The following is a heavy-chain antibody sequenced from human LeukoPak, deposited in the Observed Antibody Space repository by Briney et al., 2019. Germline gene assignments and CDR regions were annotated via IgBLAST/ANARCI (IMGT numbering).Heavy chain of an antibody. CDR2: IYSGGSI. CDR1: GFTVSSNY. D-gene: IGHD3-3*01. CDR3: ASDFWSGYYDAFDI. J-gene: IGHJ3*02. V-gene: IGHV3-53*01. Sequence: GGSLRLSCAASGFTVSSNYMNWVRQAPGKGLEWVSLIYSGGSIYYADSVKGRFTTSRDNSKNTLYLQMNSLRAEDTAMYYCASDFWSGYYDAFDIWGQGTTVTVSS.